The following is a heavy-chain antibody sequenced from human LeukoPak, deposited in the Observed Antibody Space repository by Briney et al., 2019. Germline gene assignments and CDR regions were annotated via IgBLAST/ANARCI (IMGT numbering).Heavy chain of an antibody. CDR2: IKQDGSEK. CDR1: GFTFSNYW. CDR3: ARDSSMMGGGFDI. D-gene: IGHD2-2*01. V-gene: IGHV3-7*01. J-gene: IGHJ3*02. Sequence: GGSLRLSCAASGFTFSNYWMSWVRQAPGKGLEWVANIKQDGSEKYYVDSVKGRFTISRDNAKNSLYLQMNSLRVEDTAVYYCARDSSMMGGGFDIWGQGTMVTVSS.